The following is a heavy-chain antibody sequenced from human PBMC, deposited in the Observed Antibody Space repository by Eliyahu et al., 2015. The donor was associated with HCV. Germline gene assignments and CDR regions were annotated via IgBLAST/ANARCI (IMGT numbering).Heavy chain of an antibody. Sequence: QVQLQESGPGLVKPSETLSLTCTVSGGSXXXXYWSWIRXFPGKGLEWIGYXHHSXSTNYNPSLKSRVTISVDTSKXQFSLKLSSVTAADTAVYYCASGGGGIAVAGTGGWFDPWGQGTLVTVSS. CDR1: GGSXXXXY. D-gene: IGHD6-19*01. CDR3: ASGGGGIAVAGTGGWFDP. CDR2: XHHSXST. V-gene: IGHV4-59*01. J-gene: IGHJ5*02.